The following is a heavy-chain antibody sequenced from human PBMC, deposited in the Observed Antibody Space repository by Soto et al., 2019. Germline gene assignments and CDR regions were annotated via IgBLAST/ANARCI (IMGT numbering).Heavy chain of an antibody. J-gene: IGHJ5*02. CDR2: IYYSGST. CDR3: ARDRTAYYDILTGLGWFDP. V-gene: IGHV4-31*03. Sequence: QVQLQESGPGLVKPSQTLSLTCTVSGGSISSGGYYWSWIRQHPGKGLEWIGYIYYSGSTYYNPSLKGRVTISVDTSKNQFSLKLSSVTAADTAVYYCARDRTAYYDILTGLGWFDPWGQGTLVTVSS. CDR1: GGSISSGGYY. D-gene: IGHD3-9*01.